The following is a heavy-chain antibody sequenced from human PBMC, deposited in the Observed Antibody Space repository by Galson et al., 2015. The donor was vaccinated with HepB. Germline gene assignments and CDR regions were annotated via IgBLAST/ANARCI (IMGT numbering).Heavy chain of an antibody. CDR1: GFTFTRYA. V-gene: IGHV3-23*01. D-gene: IGHD3-16*01. J-gene: IGHJ4*02. CDR3: AKVAILGATPHYFYY. CDR2: ISGDGGVT. Sequence: SLRLSCAASGFTFTRYAITWVRQAPGKGLEYISSISGDGGVTYYADSVKGRFTISRDNSKDTVYLQVNSLRAEDTAVYFCAKVAILGATPHYFYYWGQGILVTVSS.